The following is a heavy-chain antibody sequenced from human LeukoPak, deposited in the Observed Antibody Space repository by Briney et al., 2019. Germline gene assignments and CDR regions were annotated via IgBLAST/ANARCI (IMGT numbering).Heavy chain of an antibody. Sequence: SETLSLTCTVSGDSMSSSTYCWAWIRQPPGKGLEWIGSIFYGGRTYYNPSLKSRVTISTDTSKNQFSLKLTSVTAADTAVYYCARPLVGTARIDWGQGTLVTVS. CDR2: IFYGGRT. J-gene: IGHJ4*02. CDR3: ARPLVGTARID. CDR1: GDSMSSSTYC. D-gene: IGHD5-18*01. V-gene: IGHV4-39*01.